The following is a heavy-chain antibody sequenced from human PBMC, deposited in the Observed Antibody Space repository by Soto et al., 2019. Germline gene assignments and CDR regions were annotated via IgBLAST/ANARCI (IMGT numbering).Heavy chain of an antibody. V-gene: IGHV1-3*01. CDR2: INAGNGNT. CDR1: GYTFTSYA. CDR3: ARISVGSYVDY. Sequence: EASVKVSCKASGYTFTSYAMNWVRQAPGQRLEWMGWINAGNGNTSYAQKFQGRVTMTRDTSTSTVYMELSSLRAVDTAVYYCARISVGSYVDYWGQGNLVTVSS. J-gene: IGHJ4*02. D-gene: IGHD5-18*01.